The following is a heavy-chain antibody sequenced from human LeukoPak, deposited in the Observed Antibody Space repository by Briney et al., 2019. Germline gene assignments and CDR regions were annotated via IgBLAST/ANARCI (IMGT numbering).Heavy chain of an antibody. V-gene: IGHV3-33*01. CDR1: GFTFSHYG. J-gene: IGHJ6*03. Sequence: GGSLRLSCEASGFTFSHYGMHWVRQAPGKGLEWVAVIWSDGTNQYYADSVKGRFTISRDNSKNTLYLKMNSLRAEDTAVYYCARRYDSGTYGHYMDVWGKGTTVTVSS. D-gene: IGHD3-10*01. CDR2: IWSDGTNQ. CDR3: ARRYDSGTYGHYMDV.